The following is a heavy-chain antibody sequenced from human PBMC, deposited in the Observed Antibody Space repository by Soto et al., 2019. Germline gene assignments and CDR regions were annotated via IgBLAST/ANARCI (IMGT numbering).Heavy chain of an antibody. D-gene: IGHD2-2*01. V-gene: IGHV6-1*01. CDR2: TYYRSKWYN. CDR3: ASMMNQLLFEHGMDV. Sequence: KTSETLSLTCAISGDSVSSNSAAWNWIRQSPSRGLEWLGRTYYRSKWYNDYAVSVKSRITINPDTSKNQFSLQLNSVTPEDTAVYYCASMMNQLLFEHGMDVWGQGTTVTVS. J-gene: IGHJ6*02. CDR1: GDSVSSNSAA.